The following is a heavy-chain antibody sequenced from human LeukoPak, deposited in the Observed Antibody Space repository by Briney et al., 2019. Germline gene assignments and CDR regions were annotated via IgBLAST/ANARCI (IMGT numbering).Heavy chain of an antibody. CDR1: GFTFSSYA. Sequence: HTGGSLRLSCAASGFTFSSYAMHWVRQAPGKGLEYVSAISSNGGSTYYADSVKGRFTISRDNAKNSLYLQMNSLRAEDTAVYYCARERAGYYDSSGYLEGAFDIWGQGTMVTVSS. D-gene: IGHD3-22*01. J-gene: IGHJ3*02. CDR2: ISSNGGST. CDR3: ARERAGYYDSSGYLEGAFDI. V-gene: IGHV3-64*02.